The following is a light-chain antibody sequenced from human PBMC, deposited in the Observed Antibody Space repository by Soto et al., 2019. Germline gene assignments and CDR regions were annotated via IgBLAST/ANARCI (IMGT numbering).Light chain of an antibody. CDR2: DAS. CDR3: QQFNSYPQDT. J-gene: IGKJ2*01. CDR1: QGISSA. V-gene: IGKV1-13*02. Sequence: AIQLTQSPSSLSASVGDRVTITCRASQGISSALAWDQQKPGKAPKLLIYDASTLESGVPSRFSGSGSGTDFTLTISSLQPEDFATYYCQQFNSYPQDTFGQGTKPEIK.